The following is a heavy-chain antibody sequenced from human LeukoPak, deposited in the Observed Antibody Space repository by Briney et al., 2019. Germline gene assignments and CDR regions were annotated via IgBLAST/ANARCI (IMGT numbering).Heavy chain of an antibody. J-gene: IGHJ4*02. CDR1: GFTFSSYA. CDR3: AKDGSSWYSFDY. V-gene: IGHV3-23*01. Sequence: GGSLRLSCAASGFTFSSYAMSWVRQAPGKGLEWVSAISGSGGSTYYADPVKGRFTISRDNSKNTLYLQMNSLRAEDTAVYYCAKDGSSWYSFDYWGQGTLVTVSS. CDR2: ISGSGGST. D-gene: IGHD6-13*01.